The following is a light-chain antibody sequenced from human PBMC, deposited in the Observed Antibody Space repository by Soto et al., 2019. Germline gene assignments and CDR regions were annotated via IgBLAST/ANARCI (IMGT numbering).Light chain of an antibody. CDR2: GNS. J-gene: IGLJ3*02. CDR3: QSYDSSLSGSV. V-gene: IGLV1-40*01. CDR1: SSNIGAGYD. Sequence: QSVLTQPPSVSGAPGQRVTISCTGRSSNIGAGYDVHWYQQLPGTAPKLLIYGNSNRPSAVPDRFSGSKSGTSASLASTGLQAEDEADYSCQSYDSSLSGSVFGGGTKLTVL.